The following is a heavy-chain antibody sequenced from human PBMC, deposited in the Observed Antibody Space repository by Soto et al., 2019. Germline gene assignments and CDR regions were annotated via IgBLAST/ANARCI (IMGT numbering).Heavy chain of an antibody. CDR1: GYTFTTYG. Sequence: QVQLVQSGAEVRKPGASVKVSCKASGYTFTTYGISWVRQAPGQGLEWMGWISGYDGHTKYAQKFQGRIIMTTDTPTSTVYMDLGSLRSDDTAVYYCAREGEMPYYYYGLDVWGQGTTVTVSS. CDR3: AREGEMPYYYYGLDV. D-gene: IGHD3-16*01. J-gene: IGHJ6*02. V-gene: IGHV1-18*01. CDR2: ISGYDGHT.